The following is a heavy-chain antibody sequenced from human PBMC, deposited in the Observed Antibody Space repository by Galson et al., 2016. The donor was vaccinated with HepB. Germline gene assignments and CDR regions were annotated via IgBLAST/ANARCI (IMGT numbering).Heavy chain of an antibody. J-gene: IGHJ4*02. CDR3: GGGAGWLPDY. CDR2: IKQDGSEQ. Sequence: SLRLSCAASGFSFSGLWMNWVRQTPGKGLEWVAIIKQDGSEQKYVDSVKGRFTISRDNAKNSVYLQMNSLRGEDTAVYYCGGGAGWLPDYWGQGTLVTVSS. D-gene: IGHD6-19*01. CDR1: GFSFSGLW. V-gene: IGHV3-7*03.